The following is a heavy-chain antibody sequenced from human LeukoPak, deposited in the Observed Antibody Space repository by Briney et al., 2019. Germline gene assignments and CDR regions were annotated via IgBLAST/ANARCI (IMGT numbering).Heavy chain of an antibody. V-gene: IGHV4-39*07. D-gene: IGHD5-18*01. CDR2: IYYSGST. CDR3: AITRNIAMPISYYYYGVDV. Sequence: KSSETLSLTCTVSGGSISSSSYYWGWIRQPPGKGLEWIGSIYYSGSTYYNPSLKSRVTISVDTSENQFSLKLSSVTAADTAVYYCAITRNIAMPISYYYYGVDVWGQGTTVIVSS. CDR1: GGSISSSSYY. J-gene: IGHJ6*02.